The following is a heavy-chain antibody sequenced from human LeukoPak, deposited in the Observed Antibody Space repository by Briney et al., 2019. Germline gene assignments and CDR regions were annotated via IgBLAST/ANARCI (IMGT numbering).Heavy chain of an antibody. D-gene: IGHD3-22*01. CDR2: IWYDGSNK. V-gene: IGHV3-33*06. CDR3: AKNSLLRGYTYNWFDP. J-gene: IGHJ5*02. Sequence: PGGSLRLSCAASGFTFSSYGMHWVRQAPGKGLEWVAVIWYDGSNKYYADSVKGRFTISRDNSKNTLYLQMNSLRAEDTAVYYCAKNSLLRGYTYNWFDPWGQGTLVTVSS. CDR1: GFTFSSYG.